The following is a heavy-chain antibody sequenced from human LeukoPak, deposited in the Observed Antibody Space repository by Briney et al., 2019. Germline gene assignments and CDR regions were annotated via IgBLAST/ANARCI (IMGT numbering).Heavy chain of an antibody. J-gene: IGHJ4*02. CDR1: GFTFDDYA. Sequence: PGGSLRLSCAASGFTFDDYAMHWVRQAPGKGLEWVSLISWDGGSTYYADSVKGRFTISRDNSKNSLYLQMNSLRAEDTAVYYCARVNGDILTGYSFDYWGQGTLVTVSS. CDR2: ISWDGGST. D-gene: IGHD3-9*01. CDR3: ARVNGDILTGYSFDY. V-gene: IGHV3-43D*03.